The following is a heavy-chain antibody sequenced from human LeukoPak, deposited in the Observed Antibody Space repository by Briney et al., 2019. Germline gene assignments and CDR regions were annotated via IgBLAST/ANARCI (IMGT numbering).Heavy chain of an antibody. J-gene: IGHJ4*02. CDR1: GFTFSDSY. V-gene: IGHV3-11*04. CDR2: ISNSGSSI. D-gene: IGHD7-27*01. CDR3: GRGHWGLDY. Sequence: PGGSLRLSCAASGFTFSDSYMTWIRQAPGKGLEWVSYISNSGSSIYYADSVKGRFTTSSDNAKSSLYLQMNSLRAEDTAVYYCGRGHWGLDYWGQGALVTVS.